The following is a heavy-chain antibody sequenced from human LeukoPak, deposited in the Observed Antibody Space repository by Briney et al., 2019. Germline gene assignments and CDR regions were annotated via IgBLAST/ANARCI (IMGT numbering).Heavy chain of an antibody. D-gene: IGHD6-19*01. Sequence: GGSLRLSCAASGFTFSSYSMNWVRQAPGKGLEWVSFISSSRSYIYYADSVKSRFTISRDNAKNSLYLQMNSLRAEDTAVYYCARDRGSGWADQWGQGTLVTVSS. CDR2: ISSSRSYI. CDR1: GFTFSSYS. V-gene: IGHV3-21*01. CDR3: ARDRGSGWADQ. J-gene: IGHJ4*02.